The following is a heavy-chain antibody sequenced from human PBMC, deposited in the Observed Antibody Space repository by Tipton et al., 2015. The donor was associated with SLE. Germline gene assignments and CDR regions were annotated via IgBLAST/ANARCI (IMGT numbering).Heavy chain of an antibody. CDR2: IYYTGST. Sequence: TLSLTCTVSGGSIRSSSYYWGWIRQPPGKGLEWIGSIYYTGSTYYNPSLKSRVTISVDTSKNQFSLKLSSVTAADTAVYYCARVAPTEVFDYWGQGTLVTVSS. CDR1: GGSIRSSSYY. CDR3: ARVAPTEVFDY. D-gene: IGHD1-1*01. J-gene: IGHJ4*02. V-gene: IGHV4-39*01.